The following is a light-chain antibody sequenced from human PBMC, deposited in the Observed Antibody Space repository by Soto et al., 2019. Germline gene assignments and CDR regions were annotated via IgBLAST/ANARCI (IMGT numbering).Light chain of an antibody. CDR3: HQYYRSPYT. J-gene: IGKJ2*01. CDR1: QSVLHTPNNRNY. CDR2: WAS. Sequence: DIVMTQSPDSLSVSLGERATISCTSSQSVLHTPNNRNYLSWYQQRPGQPPKLLISWASTRESGVPDRFSCSGSGTDFTLTINSLQAEDLAVYYLHQYYRSPYTFGQGTKLEIK. V-gene: IGKV4-1*01.